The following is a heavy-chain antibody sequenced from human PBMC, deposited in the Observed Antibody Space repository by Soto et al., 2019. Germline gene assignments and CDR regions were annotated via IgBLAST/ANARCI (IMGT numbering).Heavy chain of an antibody. D-gene: IGHD2-15*01. CDR2: IGSSSRYI. V-gene: IGHV3-21*01. Sequence: PWGSLRLSWATSRFTFSSYSMNWVRQAPGMGLEWVSSIGSSSRYIYYADSVRGRFTISRDNAKNSLYLQINSLRAEDTAVYYCARDRLVAGTSAPPYCYYGMDVWGQGTTVTVSS. CDR1: RFTFSSYS. CDR3: ARDRLVAGTSAPPYCYYGMDV. J-gene: IGHJ6*02.